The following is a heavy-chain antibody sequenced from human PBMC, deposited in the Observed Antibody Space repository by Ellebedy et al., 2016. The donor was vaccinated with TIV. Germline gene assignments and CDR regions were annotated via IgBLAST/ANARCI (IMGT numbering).Heavy chain of an antibody. CDR1: GYTFTSYH. D-gene: IGHD5-12*01. CDR3: AREGVGYSGYAPGDY. J-gene: IGHJ4*02. V-gene: IGHV1-46*01. Sequence: AASVKVSCKASGYTFTSYHMHWARQAPGQGLEWMGIINPGGGSTSYAQNFQGRVTMTTHTSTSTVYMVLIFLRYEDTAVYYCAREGVGYSGYAPGDYWGQGTLVTVSS. CDR2: INPGGGST.